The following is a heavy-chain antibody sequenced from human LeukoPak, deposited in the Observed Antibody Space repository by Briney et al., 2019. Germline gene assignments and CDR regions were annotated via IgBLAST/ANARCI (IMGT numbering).Heavy chain of an antibody. J-gene: IGHJ4*02. V-gene: IGHV3-53*01. CDR2: IYSAGRT. Sequence: GGSLRLSCAASGFTVSTNYMTWVRQAPGKGLEWGSIIYSAGRTDYADSVKGRFTISSDNPNNTMYLQVNSLSAEDTAVYYCARGVRTFDYWGQGTLVTVSS. D-gene: IGHD3-16*02. CDR3: ARGVRTFDY. CDR1: GFTVSTNY.